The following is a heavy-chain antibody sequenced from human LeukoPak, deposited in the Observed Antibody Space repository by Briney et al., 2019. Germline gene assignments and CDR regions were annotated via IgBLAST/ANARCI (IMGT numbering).Heavy chain of an antibody. V-gene: IGHV5-51*01. CDR3: ARFGFGRASNPNHWTDY. CDR1: GYSFTSFW. CDR2: IYPGDSDT. J-gene: IGHJ4*02. Sequence: GESLKISCKGSGYSFTSFWIGWVRQMPGKGLEWMGIIYPGDSDTRYSPSFQGQVTISADKSISTAYLQWSSLKASDTAMYYCARFGFGRASNPNHWTDYWGQGTLVTVSS. D-gene: IGHD3-10*01.